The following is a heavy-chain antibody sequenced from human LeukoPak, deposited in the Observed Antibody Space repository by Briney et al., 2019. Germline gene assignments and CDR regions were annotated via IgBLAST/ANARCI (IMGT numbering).Heavy chain of an antibody. CDR1: GFTFSNAW. D-gene: IGHD4-23*01. J-gene: IGHJ4*02. CDR3: TRGHGGNSFYFDY. Sequence: GGSLRLSCAASGFTFSNAWMSWVRQAPGKGLEWVGRIKSKTDGGTTDYAAPVKGRFTISRDDSKSIAYLQMNSLKTEDTAVYYCTRGHGGNSFYFDYWGQGTLVTVSS. CDR2: IKSKTDGGTT. V-gene: IGHV3-15*01.